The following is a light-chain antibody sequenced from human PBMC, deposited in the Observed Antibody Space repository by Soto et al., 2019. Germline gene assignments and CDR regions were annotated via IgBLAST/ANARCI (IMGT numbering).Light chain of an antibody. J-gene: IGKJ2*01. V-gene: IGKV3-15*01. CDR2: GAS. CDR3: QQYNNWPSMYT. CDR1: QSVSSN. Sequence: EIVMTQSPATLSVSPGERATLSCRASQSVSSNLACYQQKPGQAPRLLIYGASTRATGIPARFSGSGSGTEFTLTISSLQSEDFAVYYCQQYNNWPSMYTFGQGTKLEIK.